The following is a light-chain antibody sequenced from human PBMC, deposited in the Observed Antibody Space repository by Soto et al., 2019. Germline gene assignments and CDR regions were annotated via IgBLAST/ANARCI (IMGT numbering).Light chain of an antibody. Sequence: QSVLAQPASVSGSPGQSITISCSGTDNDVGAYNYVSWYQQHPGKPPKFLIYDVNYRPSGVSDRFSGSKSGNTASLTISGLRTEDEADYYCCSYTGNNTVLFGGGTQLTVL. CDR3: CSYTGNNTVL. CDR1: DNDVGAYNY. J-gene: IGLJ2*01. V-gene: IGLV2-14*03. CDR2: DVN.